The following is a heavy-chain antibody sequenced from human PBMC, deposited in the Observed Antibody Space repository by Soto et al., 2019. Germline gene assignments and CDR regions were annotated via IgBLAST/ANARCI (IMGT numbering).Heavy chain of an antibody. J-gene: IGHJ3*02. CDR1: GFTFSSYA. Sequence: GGSLRLSCAASGFTFSSYAMSWVRQAPGKGLEWVSAISGSGGSTYYADSVKRRFTISRDNSKNTLYLQMNSLRAEDTAVYYCAKTLGYCSGGSCYSAYAFDIWGQGTMVTVSS. D-gene: IGHD2-15*01. CDR3: AKTLGYCSGGSCYSAYAFDI. V-gene: IGHV3-23*01. CDR2: ISGSGGST.